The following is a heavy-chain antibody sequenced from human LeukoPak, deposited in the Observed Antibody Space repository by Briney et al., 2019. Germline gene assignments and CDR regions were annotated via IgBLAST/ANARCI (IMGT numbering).Heavy chain of an antibody. CDR1: GFTFSSYG. Sequence: GGSLRLSCAAPGFTFSSYGMHWVRQAPGKGLEWVAFIRYDGSNKYYADSVRGRFTISRDNSKNTLYLQMNSLRAEDTAVYYCAKARYDILTATIFDYWGQGTLVTVSS. D-gene: IGHD3-9*01. CDR2: IRYDGSNK. CDR3: AKARYDILTATIFDY. J-gene: IGHJ4*02. V-gene: IGHV3-30*02.